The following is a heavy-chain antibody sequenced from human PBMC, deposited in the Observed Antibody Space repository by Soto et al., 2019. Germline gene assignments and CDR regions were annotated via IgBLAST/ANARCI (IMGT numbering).Heavy chain of an antibody. Sequence: PGGSLRLSCAASGFTVNRNRMSWVRLALGKGMEWVSVIYTGDSTYYADSVKDRFTISRDSSKNTLYLQMNSLRVEDTAVYYCAKSKELGVSAPDHRCKGTFLTLSS. J-gene: IGHJ4*02. V-gene: IGHV3-66*01. D-gene: IGHD1-26*01. CDR2: IYTGDST. CDR1: GFTVNRNR. CDR3: AKSKELGVSAPDH.